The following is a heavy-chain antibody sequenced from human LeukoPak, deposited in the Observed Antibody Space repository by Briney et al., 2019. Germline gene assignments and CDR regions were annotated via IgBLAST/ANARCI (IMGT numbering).Heavy chain of an antibody. D-gene: IGHD2-15*01. CDR2: ISYDGSTK. CDR3: AKDRYCSGGSCYYDAFDI. Sequence: GGSLRLSCAASGFTFSSYGMHWVRQAPGKGLGWVAVISYDGSTKHYPDSVKGRFTISRDNSKNTLYLQMNSLRAEDTAVYYCAKDRYCSGGSCYYDAFDIWGQGTMVTVSS. V-gene: IGHV3-30*18. CDR1: GFTFSSYG. J-gene: IGHJ3*02.